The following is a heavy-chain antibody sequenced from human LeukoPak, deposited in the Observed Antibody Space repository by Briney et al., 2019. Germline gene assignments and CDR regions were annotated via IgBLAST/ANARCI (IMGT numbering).Heavy chain of an antibody. CDR1: GGSISSGGYS. J-gene: IGHJ4*02. V-gene: IGHV4-30-2*01. CDR2: INHSGST. CDR3: AVFLVVPAANGSPAGPH. Sequence: PSQTLSLTCAVSGGSISSGGYSWSWIRQPPGKGLEWIGEINHSGSTNYNPSLKSRVTISVDTSKNQFSLKLSSVTAADTAVYYCAVFLVVPAANGSPAGPHWGQGTLVTVSS. D-gene: IGHD2-2*01.